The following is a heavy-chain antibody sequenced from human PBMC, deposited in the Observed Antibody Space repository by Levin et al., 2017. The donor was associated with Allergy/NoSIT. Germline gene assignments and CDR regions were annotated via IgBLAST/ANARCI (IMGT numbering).Heavy chain of an antibody. V-gene: IGHV3-7*04. J-gene: IGHJ3*02. CDR2: IKQDGTEI. Sequence: GGSLRLSCAASGFTFSSYWMSWVRQAPGKGLEWVANIKQDGTEIFYVDSVKGRFTTSKDNAKNSLDLQMTSLRVEDSAVYYCARNWRSAFDSWGRGTMVTVSS. D-gene: IGHD2-8*02. CDR1: GFTFSSYW. CDR3: ARNWRSAFDS.